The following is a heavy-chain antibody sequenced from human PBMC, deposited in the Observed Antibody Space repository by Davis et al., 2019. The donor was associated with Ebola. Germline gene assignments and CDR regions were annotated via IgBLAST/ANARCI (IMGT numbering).Heavy chain of an antibody. CDR1: GFTFSSYG. D-gene: IGHD6-19*01. Sequence: GESLKISCAASGFTFSSYGMHWIRQAPGKGLEWVSYISSSGSTIYYADSVKGRFTISRDNAKNSLYLQMNSLRAEDTALYYCAKGVAGSPLGYGMDVWGQGTTVTVSS. CDR2: ISSSGSTI. J-gene: IGHJ6*02. V-gene: IGHV3-48*04. CDR3: AKGVAGSPLGYGMDV.